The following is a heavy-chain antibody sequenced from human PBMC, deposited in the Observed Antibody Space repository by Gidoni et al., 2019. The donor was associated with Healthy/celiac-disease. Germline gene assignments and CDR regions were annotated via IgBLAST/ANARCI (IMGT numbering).Heavy chain of an antibody. CDR3: ARDRSYDFWSGYGYAFDI. D-gene: IGHD3-3*01. CDR1: GGSISSYY. V-gene: IGHV4-4*07. Sequence: QVQLQESGPGLVKPSETLSLTCPVSGGSISSYYWSWIRQPAGKGLEWIGRSYTSGSTNYNPSLKSRVTMSVDTSKNQFSLKLSSVTAADTAVYYCARDRSYDFWSGYGYAFDIWGQGTMVTVSS. CDR2: SYTSGST. J-gene: IGHJ3*02.